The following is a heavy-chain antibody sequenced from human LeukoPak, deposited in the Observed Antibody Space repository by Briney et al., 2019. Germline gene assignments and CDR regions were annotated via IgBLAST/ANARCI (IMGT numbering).Heavy chain of an antibody. V-gene: IGHV3-30*18. D-gene: IGHD1-26*01. CDR1: GFTFSSYG. CDR3: AKGGEGGSHRYFEY. J-gene: IGHJ4*02. CDR2: ISYDGGNK. Sequence: PGGSLRLSCAASGFTFSSYGMHWVRQAPGKGLEWVAVISYDGGNKYYADSVKGRFTISRDNSKNTLYLQMNSLRPEDTAVYYCAKGGEGGSHRYFEYWGQGTLVTVSS.